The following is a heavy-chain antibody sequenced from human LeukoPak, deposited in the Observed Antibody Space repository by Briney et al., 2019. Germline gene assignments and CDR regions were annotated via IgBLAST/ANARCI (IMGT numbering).Heavy chain of an antibody. CDR3: ARDPRNVGLAP. J-gene: IGHJ5*02. CDR2: NNGDGSTT. D-gene: IGHD2-15*01. CDR1: GFSLSGYW. V-gene: IGHV3-74*01. Sequence: PGGSLRLSCVASGFSLSGYWMYWVRQAPGKGLMYISCNNGDGSTTNYADVVKGRFTMSRDNVKNILYLQMNSLRVEDTAVYYCARDPRNVGLAPWGQGTLVTVSS.